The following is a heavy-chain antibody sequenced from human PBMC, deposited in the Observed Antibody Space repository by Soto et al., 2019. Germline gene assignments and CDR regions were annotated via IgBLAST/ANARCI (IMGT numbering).Heavy chain of an antibody. V-gene: IGHV4-34*01. D-gene: IGHD3-22*01. CDR3: ASRYYYDSSGTDY. CDR1: GGSFSGYY. J-gene: IGHJ4*02. CDR2: INHSGST. Sequence: QVQLQQWGAGLLKPSETLSLTCAVYGGSFSGYYWSWIRQPPGKGREWIGDINHSGSTNYNPSLRSRVTISVDTSKNQFSLKLSSVTAADTAVYYCASRYYYDSSGTDYWGQGTLVTVSS.